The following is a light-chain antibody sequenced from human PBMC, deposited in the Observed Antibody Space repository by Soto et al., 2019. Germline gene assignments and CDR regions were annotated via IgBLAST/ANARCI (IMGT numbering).Light chain of an antibody. J-gene: IGLJ2*01. V-gene: IGLV1-44*01. CDR3: AAFDFSQNGQV. CDR1: SSNIGSNT. CDR2: SNN. Sequence: QSVLTQPPSASGTPGQRVTISCSGSSSNIGSNTVDWYQQHPGTTATLLIYSNNQRPSGVPDRFSGSKSGISASLSIGGLQSEDEADYYCAAFDFSQNGQVFGGGTQLTVL.